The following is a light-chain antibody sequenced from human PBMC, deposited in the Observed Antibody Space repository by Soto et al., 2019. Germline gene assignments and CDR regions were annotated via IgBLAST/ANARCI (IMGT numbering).Light chain of an antibody. J-gene: IGLJ1*01. CDR2: DGD. CDR3: QVWDISSDHHV. V-gene: IGLV3-21*02. Sequence: SYELTQPPSVSVAPGQTARITCGGNDIARKTVHWYQQKPGQAPVLVVYDGDERPSGIPERFSGSNSGNTATLTISRVEAGDEADYYCQVWDISSDHHVFGTGTKVTVL. CDR1: DIARKT.